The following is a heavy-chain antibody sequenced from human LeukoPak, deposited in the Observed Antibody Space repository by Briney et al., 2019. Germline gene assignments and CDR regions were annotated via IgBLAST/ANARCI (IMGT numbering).Heavy chain of an antibody. CDR2: IIPIFGTA. Sequence: HWASVKVSCKASGGTFSSYAISWVRQAPGQGLEWMGGIIPIFGTANYAQKFQGRVTITTDESTSTAYMELSSLRSEDTAVYYCAVGYCSSTSCNGYYGMDVWGQGTTVTVSS. CDR3: AVGYCSSTSCNGYYGMDV. D-gene: IGHD2-2*01. J-gene: IGHJ6*02. V-gene: IGHV1-69*05. CDR1: GGTFSSYA.